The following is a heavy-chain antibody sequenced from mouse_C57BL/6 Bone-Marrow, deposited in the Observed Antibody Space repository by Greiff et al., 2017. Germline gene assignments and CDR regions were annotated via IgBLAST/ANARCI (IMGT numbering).Heavy chain of an antibody. CDR1: GYTFTSYW. CDR3: AIGSTVGYAIDY. Sequence: QVQLQQPGAELVKPGASVKVSCKASGYTFTSYWMHWVKQRPGQGLEWIGRIHPSDSDTNYNQKFKGKATLTVDKSSSTAYMQLSSLTSEDSAAYYCAIGSTVGYAIDYWGQGTSVTVSS. V-gene: IGHV1-74*01. CDR2: IHPSDSDT. J-gene: IGHJ4*01. D-gene: IGHD1-1*01.